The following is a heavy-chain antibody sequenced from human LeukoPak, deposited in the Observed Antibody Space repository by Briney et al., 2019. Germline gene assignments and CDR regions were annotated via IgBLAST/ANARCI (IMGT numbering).Heavy chain of an antibody. CDR3: ARVTHDSSGYYFVY. V-gene: IGHV1-2*02. D-gene: IGHD3-22*01. Sequence: GASVTVSCKASGYTFTGYYMHWVRQAPGQGLEWMGWINPNSGGTNYAQKFQGRVTMTRDTSISTAYMELSRLRSDDTAVYYCARVTHDSSGYYFVYWGQGTLVTVSS. CDR1: GYTFTGYY. CDR2: INPNSGGT. J-gene: IGHJ4*02.